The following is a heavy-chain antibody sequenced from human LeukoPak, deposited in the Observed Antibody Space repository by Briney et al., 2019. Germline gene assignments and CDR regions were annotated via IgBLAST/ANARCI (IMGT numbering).Heavy chain of an antibody. CDR3: VTRRADSSGFDH. Sequence: GGSLRLSCAASGFTFSSYAMSWVRQAPGKGLEWVSAISGSGGNTYYADSVNGRFTISRDNSKNTLYLQMNSQRAEDTAVYYCVTRRADSSGFDHWGQGTLVTVSS. CDR2: ISGSGGNT. V-gene: IGHV3-23*01. CDR1: GFTFSSYA. D-gene: IGHD3-22*01. J-gene: IGHJ4*02.